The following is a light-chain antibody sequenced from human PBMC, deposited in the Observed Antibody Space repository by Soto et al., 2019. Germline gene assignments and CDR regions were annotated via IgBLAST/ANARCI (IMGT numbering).Light chain of an antibody. CDR1: QGISIW. V-gene: IGKV1-5*03. J-gene: IGKJ1*01. CDR3: QQYSTYTPRT. CDR2: KAS. Sequence: DIQMTQSPSSVSASVGDRVTITCRASQGISIWLAWYQQKPGKAPKILIYKASSLESGVPSRFSGSGSGTEFTLTISSLQPDDFATYYCQQYSTYTPRTFGQGTKVDIK.